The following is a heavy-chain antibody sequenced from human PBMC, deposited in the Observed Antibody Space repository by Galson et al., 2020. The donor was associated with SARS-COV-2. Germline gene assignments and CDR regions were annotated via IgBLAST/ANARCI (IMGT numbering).Heavy chain of an antibody. V-gene: IGHV6-1*01. CDR2: TYYRSQWST. J-gene: IGHJ3*02. CDR3: AGRVAGSGALHI. D-gene: IGHD2-15*01. CDR1: GDSVSSNSTA. Sequence: SQTLSLTSAISGDSVSSNSTAWNWIRQSPSRGLEWLGRTYYRSQWSTDYAVSVKNRLTINPDTSKNQFSLQLNSVTPEDTAIYYCAGRVAGSGALHIWGKGAMVIVSS.